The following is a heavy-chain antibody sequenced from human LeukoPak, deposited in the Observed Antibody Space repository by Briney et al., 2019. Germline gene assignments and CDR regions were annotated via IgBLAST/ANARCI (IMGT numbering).Heavy chain of an antibody. CDR3: ARRAFVYVGLIGPNWFDP. CDR2: INPSGGST. V-gene: IGHV1-46*01. Sequence: ASVKVSCKASGYTFTSYYMHWVRQAPGQGLEWMGIINPSGGSTSYAQKFQGRVTMTRDTSTSTVYMELSSLRSEDTAVYYCARRAFVYVGLIGPNWFDPWGQGTLVTVSS. J-gene: IGHJ5*02. D-gene: IGHD3-10*02. CDR1: GYTFTSYY.